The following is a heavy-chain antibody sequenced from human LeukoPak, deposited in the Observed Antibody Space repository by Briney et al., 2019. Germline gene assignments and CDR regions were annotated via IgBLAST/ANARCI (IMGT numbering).Heavy chain of an antibody. J-gene: IGHJ6*03. CDR1: GFTFTSYN. V-gene: IGHV3-21*06. CDR2: ITISSSYI. CDR3: ARDPYSGNYGAYYYYYMDV. D-gene: IGHD1-26*01. Sequence: PGGSLRLSCAASGFTFTSYNMNWVRQAPGKGLEWVSSITISSSYIYYADSVKGRFTISRDNAKNSLYLQMDSLRVEDTAVYYCARDPYSGNYGAYYYYYMDVWGKGTTVTISS.